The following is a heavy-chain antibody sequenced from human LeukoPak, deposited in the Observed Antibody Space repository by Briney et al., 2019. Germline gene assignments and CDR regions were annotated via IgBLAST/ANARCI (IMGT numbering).Heavy chain of an antibody. Sequence: GESLKISCKGSGYNFTTYWIGWVRQMPGKGLEWMGIIYPGESDSRYSPSFQGQVTISADKSISTVYLHLSSLKASDTAMYYCARLTWGSYRFGDYWGQGTLVTVSS. J-gene: IGHJ4*02. CDR1: GYNFTTYW. V-gene: IGHV5-51*01. D-gene: IGHD3-16*02. CDR2: IYPGESDS. CDR3: ARLTWGSYRFGDY.